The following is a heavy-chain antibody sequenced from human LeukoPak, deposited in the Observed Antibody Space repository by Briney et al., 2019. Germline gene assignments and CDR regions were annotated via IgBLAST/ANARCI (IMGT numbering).Heavy chain of an antibody. Sequence: PGGSLRLSCAASGFTFSDYYMSWIRQAPGKGLEWVSYISSSSSYTNYADSVKGRFTISRDNAKNSLYLQMNSLRAEDTAVYYRARSDCSGGSYYSRWFDPWGQGTLVTVSS. CDR3: ARSDCSGGSYYSRWFDP. J-gene: IGHJ5*02. D-gene: IGHD2-15*01. CDR2: ISSSSSYT. V-gene: IGHV3-11*06. CDR1: GFTFSDYY.